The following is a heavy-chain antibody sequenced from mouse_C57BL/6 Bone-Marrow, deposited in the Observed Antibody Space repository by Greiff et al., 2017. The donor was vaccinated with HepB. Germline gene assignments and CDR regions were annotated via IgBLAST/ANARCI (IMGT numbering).Heavy chain of an antibody. J-gene: IGHJ2*01. Sequence: EVKLVESGGDLVKPGGSLKLSCAASGFTFSSYGMSWVRQTPDKRLEWVATISSGGSYTYYPDSVKGRFTISRDNAKNTLYLQMSSLKSEDTAMYYCARHTGYDFDYWGQGTTLTVSS. CDR2: ISSGGSYT. D-gene: IGHD2-2*01. V-gene: IGHV5-6*02. CDR1: GFTFSSYG. CDR3: ARHTGYDFDY.